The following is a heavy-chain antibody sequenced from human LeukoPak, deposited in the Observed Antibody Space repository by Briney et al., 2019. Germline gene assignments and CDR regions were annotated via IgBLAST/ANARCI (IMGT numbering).Heavy chain of an antibody. CDR3: ARGRGYCSGGSCHMDV. V-gene: IGHV3-74*01. CDR2: INSDGRST. D-gene: IGHD2-15*01. J-gene: IGHJ6*03. CDR1: GFTFSSYW. Sequence: PGGSLRLSCAASGFTFSSYWMHWVRQAPGKGLVWVSRINSDGRSTSYADSVKGRFTISRDNAKNTLYLQMNSLRAEDTAAYYCARGRGYCSGGSCHMDVWGKGTTVTVSS.